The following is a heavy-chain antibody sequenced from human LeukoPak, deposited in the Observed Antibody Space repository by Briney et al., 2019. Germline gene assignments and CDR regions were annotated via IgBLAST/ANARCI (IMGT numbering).Heavy chain of an antibody. D-gene: IGHD6-13*01. Sequence: GGSLRLSCAASGFTFSSYAMSWVRQAPGKGLEWVSAISGSGGSTYYADSVKDRFTISRDNSKNTLYLQMNSLRAEDTAVYYCAKVRGYSSSWYGYWGQGTLVTVSS. V-gene: IGHV3-23*01. CDR1: GFTFSSYA. CDR2: ISGSGGST. J-gene: IGHJ4*02. CDR3: AKVRGYSSSWYGY.